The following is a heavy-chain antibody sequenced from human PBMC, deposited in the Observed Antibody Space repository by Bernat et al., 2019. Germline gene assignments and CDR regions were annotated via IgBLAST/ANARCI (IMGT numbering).Heavy chain of an antibody. Sequence: EVQLLESGGGLVQPGGSLRLSCAASGFTFSSYAMSWVRQAPGKGLEWVSAISGSGGSTYYADSVKGRFTISRDNSKNTLYLQMNSLRAEDTAVYYCAKDRGYCSGGSCYSGYYGMDVWGQGTTVTVSS. D-gene: IGHD2-15*01. V-gene: IGHV3-23*01. CDR1: GFTFSSYA. CDR3: AKDRGYCSGGSCYSGYYGMDV. J-gene: IGHJ6*02. CDR2: ISGSGGST.